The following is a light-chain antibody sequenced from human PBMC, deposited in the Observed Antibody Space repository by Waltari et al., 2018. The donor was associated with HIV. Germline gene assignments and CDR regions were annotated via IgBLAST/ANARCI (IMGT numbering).Light chain of an antibody. CDR3: QQSSGVPPYT. CDR1: QNISNY. J-gene: IGKJ2*01. CDR2: AAS. V-gene: IGKV1-39*01. Sequence: DIQMTQSPSSLSSSVGDRVTITCRAGQNISNYLNWYQQNAGKAPKLLIYAASSVQSGVPSRFSGSGSVTDFTLTISSLQPEDCATYYCQQSSGVPPYTFGQGTKLELK.